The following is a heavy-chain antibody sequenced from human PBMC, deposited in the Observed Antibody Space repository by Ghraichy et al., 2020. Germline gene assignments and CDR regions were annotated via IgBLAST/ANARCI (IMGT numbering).Heavy chain of an antibody. CDR3: ARAPTGTTVRRYYYYMDV. V-gene: IGHV4-34*01. D-gene: IGHD1-7*01. CDR1: GGSFSGYY. CDR2: INHSGST. J-gene: IGHJ6*03. Sequence: SQTLSLTCAVYGGSFSGYYWSWIRQPPGKGLEWIGEINHSGSTNYNPSLKSRVTISVDTSKNQFSLKLSSVTAADTAVYYCARAPTGTTVRRYYYYMDVWGKGTTVTVSS.